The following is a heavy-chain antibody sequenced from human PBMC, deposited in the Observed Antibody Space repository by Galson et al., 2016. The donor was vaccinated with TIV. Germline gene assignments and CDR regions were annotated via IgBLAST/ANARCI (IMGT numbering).Heavy chain of an antibody. CDR3: ARGGHYELRAEYPPLYYCYMDV. CDR1: RGTFRNYA. V-gene: IGHV1-69*05. J-gene: IGHJ6*03. CDR2: IIPSFGTA. D-gene: IGHD2/OR15-2a*01. Sequence: SVKVSCKASRGTFRNYAISWVRQAPGQRLEWMGGIIPSFGTANYAQEFQGRVTITTDESTNTAYMARSSLRSDDTAVYYCARGGHYELRAEYPPLYYCYMDVWGKGTTVTVSS.